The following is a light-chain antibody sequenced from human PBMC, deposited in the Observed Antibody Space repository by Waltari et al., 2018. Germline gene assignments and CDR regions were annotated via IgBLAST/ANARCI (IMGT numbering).Light chain of an antibody. CDR2: GAS. V-gene: IGKV3-15*01. CDR1: QSVTSS. CDR3: QQYHDWPPWT. Sequence: ELLMTQSPATVSVSPGERVTLSCRASQSVTSSLAWYQQKPGQAPRVLTFGASTRATGVPDRFTGSGSGTDFTLTISSLQSEDFGVYYCQQYHDWPPWTFGQGTRVEIK. J-gene: IGKJ1*01.